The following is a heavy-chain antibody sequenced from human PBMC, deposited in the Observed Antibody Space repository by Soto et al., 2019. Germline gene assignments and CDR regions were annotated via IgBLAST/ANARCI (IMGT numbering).Heavy chain of an antibody. CDR1: GFSLTTRPVG. V-gene: IGHV2-5*02. CDR2: AYWDDDN. CDR3: AQRRHSGDWNGGYFDY. J-gene: IGHJ4*02. D-gene: IGHD2-21*02. Sequence: SGPTLANPPQTPTLTCTSSGFSLTTRPVGVGWIRPSPGKALEWLAFAYWDDDNRYSPSLRSRLTVTKDTSKNQVVLTMTNMDPVDTAKYYCAQRRHSGDWNGGYFDYWGQGTLVTVSS.